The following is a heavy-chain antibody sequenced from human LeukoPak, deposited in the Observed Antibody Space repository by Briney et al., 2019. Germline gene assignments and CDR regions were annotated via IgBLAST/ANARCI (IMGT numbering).Heavy chain of an antibody. CDR1: GYSISSGYY. J-gene: IGHJ4*02. D-gene: IGHD3-3*01. V-gene: IGHV4-38-2*01. Sequence: SETLSLXCAVSGYSISSGYYWGWIRQPPGKGLEWIGSIYHSGRTYYNPSLKSRVTISVDTSKNQFSLKLSSVTAADTAVYYCARAAVGLRFLEWSQINYYFDYWGQGTLVTVSS. CDR2: IYHSGRT. CDR3: ARAAVGLRFLEWSQINYYFDY.